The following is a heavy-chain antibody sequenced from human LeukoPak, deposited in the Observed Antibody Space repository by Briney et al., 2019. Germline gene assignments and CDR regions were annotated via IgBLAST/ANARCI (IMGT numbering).Heavy chain of an antibody. V-gene: IGHV3-23*01. D-gene: IGHD5-12*01. CDR1: GFTLRSYD. CDR3: AKEYSGYDFDY. J-gene: IGHJ4*02. CDR2: TSGSGGNT. Sequence: GVSLRLSCAASGFTLRSYDMSWVRQAPGKGLEWVAATSGSGGNTYYADSVKGRFTISRDNSKNTLYLQMNSLRAEDTAVYYCAKEYSGYDFDYWGQGTLVTVSS.